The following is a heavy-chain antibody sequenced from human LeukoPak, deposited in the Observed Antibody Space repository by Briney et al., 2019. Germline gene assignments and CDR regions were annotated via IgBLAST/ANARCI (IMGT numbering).Heavy chain of an antibody. V-gene: IGHV4-34*01. J-gene: IGHJ5*02. CDR3: ARGPYSSSWYTRGYNRFDP. CDR1: GGSFSGYY. CDR2: INHSGST. Sequence: MPSETLSLTCAVYGGSFSGYYWSWIRQPPGKGLEWIGEINHSGSTNYNPSLKSRVTISVDTSKNQFSLKLSSVTAADTAVYYCARGPYSSSWYTRGYNRFDPWGQGTLVTVSS. D-gene: IGHD6-13*01.